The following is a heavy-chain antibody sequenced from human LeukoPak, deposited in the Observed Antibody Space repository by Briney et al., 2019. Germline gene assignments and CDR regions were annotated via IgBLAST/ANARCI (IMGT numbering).Heavy chain of an antibody. CDR2: ISAYNGNT. V-gene: IGHV1-18*01. J-gene: IGHJ4*02. Sequence: ASVNVSCKASGYTFTSYGISWVRQAPGQGLEWMGWISAYNGNTNYAQKLQGRVTMTTDTSTSTAYMELRSLRSDDTAVYYCARLREGMIVVIFDYWGQGTLVTDPS. CDR1: GYTFTSYG. D-gene: IGHD3-22*01. CDR3: ARLREGMIVVIFDY.